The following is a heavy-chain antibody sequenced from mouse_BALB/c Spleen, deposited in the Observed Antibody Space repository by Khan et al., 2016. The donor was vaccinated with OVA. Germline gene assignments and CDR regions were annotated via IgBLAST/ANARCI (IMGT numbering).Heavy chain of an antibody. CDR3: ARPPYFSYTLDY. J-gene: IGHJ4*01. CDR1: GYTFTNYG. CDR2: INTYTGEP. V-gene: IGHV9-3-1*01. Sequence: QIQLVQSGPELKKPGETVKISCKASGYTFTNYGMNWVKQSPGKALKWMGWINTYTGEPTYADDFKGRFAVSLETSASTAYLQINNLKNEDTATYCCARPPYFSYTLDYWGQGTSVTVSS. D-gene: IGHD2-10*01.